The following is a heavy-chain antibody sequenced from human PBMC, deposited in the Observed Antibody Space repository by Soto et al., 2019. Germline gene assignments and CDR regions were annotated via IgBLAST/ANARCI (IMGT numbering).Heavy chain of an antibody. V-gene: IGHV1-18*01. J-gene: IGHJ4*02. D-gene: IGHD6-19*01. CDR3: ARVWSVAVAGTKPYYFDY. Sequence: ASVKVSCKASGYTFTSYGISWVRQAPGQGLEWMGWISAYNGNTNYAQKLQGRVTMTTDTSTSTAYMELRSLRSDDTAVYYCARVWSVAVAGTKPYYFDYWGQGTLVTVSS. CDR2: ISAYNGNT. CDR1: GYTFTSYG.